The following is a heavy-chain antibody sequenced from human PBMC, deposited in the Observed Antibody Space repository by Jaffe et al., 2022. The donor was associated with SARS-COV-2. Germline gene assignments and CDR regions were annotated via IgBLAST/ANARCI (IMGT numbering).Heavy chain of an antibody. J-gene: IGHJ4*02. CDR1: GFTFSSYG. Sequence: QVQLVESGGGVVQPGRSLRLSCAASGFTFSSYGMHWVRQAPGKGLEWVAVIWYDGSNKYYADSVKGRFTISRDNSKNTLYLQMNSLRAEDTAVYYCAREIGYCTNGVCFALEGLDYWGQGTLVTVSS. CDR3: AREIGYCTNGVCFALEGLDY. D-gene: IGHD2-8*01. V-gene: IGHV3-33*01. CDR2: IWYDGSNK.